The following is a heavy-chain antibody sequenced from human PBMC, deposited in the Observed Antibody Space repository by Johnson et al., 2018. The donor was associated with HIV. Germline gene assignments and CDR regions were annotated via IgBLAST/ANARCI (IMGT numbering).Heavy chain of an antibody. CDR1: GFTFSSYA. J-gene: IGHJ3*02. D-gene: IGHD5-18*01. CDR2: ISYDGSNK. Sequence: QVQLVESGGGVVQPGRSLRLSCAASGFTFSSYAMHWVRQAPGKGLEWVAVISYDGSNKYYDDSVKGRFTISRDNSKNTLYLQMNSLRAEDTAVYYCARPTSQIHLWTDAFDIWGQGTMVTVSS. CDR3: ARPTSQIHLWTDAFDI. V-gene: IGHV3-30-3*01.